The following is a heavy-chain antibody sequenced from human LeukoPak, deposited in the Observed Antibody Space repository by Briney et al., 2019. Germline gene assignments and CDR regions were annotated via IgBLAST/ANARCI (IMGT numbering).Heavy chain of an antibody. J-gene: IGHJ4*02. CDR1: GGTFSSYA. D-gene: IGHD4-23*01. CDR2: INPNSGGT. V-gene: IGHV1-2*02. Sequence: ASVKVSCKASGGTFSSYAISWVRQAPGQGLEWMGWINPNSGGTNYAQKFQGRVTMTRDTSISTAYMELSRLRSDDTAVYYCARDSGGPLGYFDYWGQGTLVTVSS. CDR3: ARDSGGPLGYFDY.